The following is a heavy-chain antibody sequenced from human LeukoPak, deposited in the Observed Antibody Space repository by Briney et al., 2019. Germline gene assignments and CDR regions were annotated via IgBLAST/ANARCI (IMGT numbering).Heavy chain of an antibody. V-gene: IGHV1-2*02. D-gene: IGHD6-6*01. CDR1: GYTFTGYY. J-gene: IGHJ5*02. CDR3: ARDSGTIAARRRWFDP. Sequence: GGSVPVSFQASGYTFTGYYMHWVRQAAGQGLAWMGWINPNSGGTNYAQKFQGRVTIPSDTSISTAYMVLSRVRSDDTAVYYCARDSGTIAARRRWFDPWGQGTLVTVSS. CDR2: INPNSGGT.